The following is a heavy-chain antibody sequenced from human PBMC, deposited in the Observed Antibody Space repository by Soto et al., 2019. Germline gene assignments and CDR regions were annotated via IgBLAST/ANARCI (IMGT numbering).Heavy chain of an antibody. V-gene: IGHV3-73*01. CDR1: GFTFSGSA. J-gene: IGHJ5*02. CDR3: TRGSSSSGGFGWFDP. CDR2: IRSKANSYAT. Sequence: GGSLRLSCAASGFTFSGSAMHWVRQASGKGLEWVGRIRSKANSYATAYAASVKGRFTISRDDSKNTAYLQMNSLKTEDTAVYYCTRGSSSSGGFGWFDPWGQGTLVTSPQ. D-gene: IGHD6-6*01.